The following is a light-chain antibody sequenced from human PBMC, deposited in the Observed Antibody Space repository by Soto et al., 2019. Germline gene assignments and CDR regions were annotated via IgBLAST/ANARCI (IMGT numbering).Light chain of an antibody. CDR2: GAS. CDR1: QSVSNNY. V-gene: IGKV3-20*01. J-gene: IGKJ5*01. Sequence: EIVLTQSPGTLSLSPGERATLSCRASQSVSNNYLAWYQQKPGQAPRLLIYGASNRATGTPGRFSGSGSGTDFTLTISGLEPEDSAVYYCQQFDDSVTFGQGTRLEIK. CDR3: QQFDDSVT.